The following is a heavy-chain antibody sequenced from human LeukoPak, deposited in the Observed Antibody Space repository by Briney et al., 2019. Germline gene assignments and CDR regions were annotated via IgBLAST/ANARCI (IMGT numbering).Heavy chain of an antibody. J-gene: IGHJ4*02. V-gene: IGHV4-30-4*01. CDR1: GGSISSGDYY. Sequence: SQTLSLTCTVSGGSISSGDYYWSWMRQPPGKGLEWIGYIYYSGSTYYNSSLKSRVTISVDTSKNQFSLKLSSVTAADTAVYYCARDRYGQRISDYWGQGTLVTVSS. CDR2: IYYSGST. CDR3: ARDRYGQRISDY. D-gene: IGHD2-15*01.